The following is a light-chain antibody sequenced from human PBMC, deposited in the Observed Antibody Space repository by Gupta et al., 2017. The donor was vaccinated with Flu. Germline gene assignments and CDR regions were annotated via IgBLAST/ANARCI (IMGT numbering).Light chain of an antibody. Sequence: SYELTQPPSVSVAPGQTARISCGGNNIESKSVHWYQHKPGQAPVLVVFDDTARPSGIPERFSGSNSGNTATLTISRVEAGDEADYYSQVWDSPSDPEAFGSGTKVTVL. J-gene: IGLJ1*01. CDR1: NIESKS. CDR3: QVWDSPSDPEA. CDR2: DDT. V-gene: IGLV3-21*02.